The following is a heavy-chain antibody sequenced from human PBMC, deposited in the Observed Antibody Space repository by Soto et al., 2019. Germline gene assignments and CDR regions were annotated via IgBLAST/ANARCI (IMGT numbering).Heavy chain of an antibody. D-gene: IGHD6-13*01. Sequence: QVQLVQSGAEVKKPGASVKVSCKASGYTFTSYDINWVRQATGQGLEWMGWMNPNSGNTGYAQKCXXRXTXXRNTTRSTAYMELSSLRSEDTAVYYCARSAGQFDPWGQGTLVTVSS. CDR3: ARSAGQFDP. J-gene: IGHJ5*02. V-gene: IGHV1-8*01. CDR1: GYTFTSYD. CDR2: MNPNSGNT.